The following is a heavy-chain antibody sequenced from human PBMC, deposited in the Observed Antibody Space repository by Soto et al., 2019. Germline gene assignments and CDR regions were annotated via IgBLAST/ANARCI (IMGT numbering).Heavy chain of an antibody. V-gene: IGHV3-74*01. CDR2: INSDGSST. CDR3: ARESGFRSTMVDY. CDR1: GFTFSSYW. Sequence: GGSLRLSCAASGFTFSSYWMHWVRQAPGKGLVWVSRINSDGSSTSYADSVKGRFTISRDNAKNTLYLQMNSLRAEDTAVYYCARESGFRSTMVDYWGQGTLVTVSS. J-gene: IGHJ4*02. D-gene: IGHD3-10*01.